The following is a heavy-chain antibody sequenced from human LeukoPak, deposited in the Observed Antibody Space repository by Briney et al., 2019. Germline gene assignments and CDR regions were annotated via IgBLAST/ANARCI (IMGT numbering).Heavy chain of an antibody. D-gene: IGHD1-1*01. J-gene: IGHJ4*02. CDR3: ARAYGTTTGTFEFDY. Sequence: ASVKVSCKASGYTFTSYGISWMRQAPGQGLEWMGWISAYNGNTNYAQKLQGRVTMTTDTSTSTAYMELRSLRSDDTAVYYCARAYGTTTGTFEFDYWGQGTLVTVSS. CDR1: GYTFTSYG. V-gene: IGHV1-18*01. CDR2: ISAYNGNT.